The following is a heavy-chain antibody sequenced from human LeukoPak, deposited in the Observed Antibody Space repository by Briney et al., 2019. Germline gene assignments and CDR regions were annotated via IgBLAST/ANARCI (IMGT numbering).Heavy chain of an antibody. CDR1: GFTFSSYA. J-gene: IGHJ6*02. CDR2: ISYDGSNN. V-gene: IGHV3-30-3*01. D-gene: IGHD1-26*01. Sequence: SGGSLRLSCAASGFTFSSYAMHWVRQAPGKGLEWVAVISYDGSNNYYADSVKGRFTISRDNSKNTLYLQMNSLRAEDTAVYYCARNLEWELQEDYYGMDVWGQGTTVTVSS. CDR3: ARNLEWELQEDYYGMDV.